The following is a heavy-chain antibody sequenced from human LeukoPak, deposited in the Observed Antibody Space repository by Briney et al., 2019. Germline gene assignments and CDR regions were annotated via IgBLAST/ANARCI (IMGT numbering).Heavy chain of an antibody. CDR2: IYHSGST. J-gene: IGHJ6*04. CDR3: ARRGGQWQDV. CDR1: GYSISSGYY. Sequence: PSETLSLTCAVSGYSISSGYYWGWIRQPPGKGLEWIGSIYHSGSTYYNPSLKSRVTISVDTSKNQFSLKLSSVTAADTAVYYCARRGGQWQDVWGKGTTVTVSS. D-gene: IGHD6-19*01. V-gene: IGHV4-38-2*01.